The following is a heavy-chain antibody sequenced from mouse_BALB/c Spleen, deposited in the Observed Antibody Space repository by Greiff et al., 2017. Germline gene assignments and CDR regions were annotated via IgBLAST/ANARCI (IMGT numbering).Heavy chain of an antibody. CDR2: IWAGGST. Sequence: VMLVESGPGLVAPSQSLSITCTVSGFSLTSYGVHWVRQPPGKGLEWLGVIWAGGSTNYNSALMSRLSISKDNSKSQVFLKMTSLQTDDTAMYYCARTGGYDDYAMDYWGQGTSVTVSS. J-gene: IGHJ4*01. V-gene: IGHV2-9*02. CDR3: ARTGGYDDYAMDY. D-gene: IGHD2-14*01. CDR1: GFSLTSYG.